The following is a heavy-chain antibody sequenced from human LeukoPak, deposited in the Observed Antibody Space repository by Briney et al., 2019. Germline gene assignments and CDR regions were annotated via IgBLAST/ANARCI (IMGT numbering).Heavy chain of an antibody. D-gene: IGHD6-13*01. CDR2: IYHSGST. CDR3: ASLLIAAAGTDDYYYGMDV. V-gene: IGHV4-38-2*02. J-gene: IGHJ6*02. Sequence: SEALSLTCTVSGYSISSDYWGWIRQPPGKGLEWIGSIYHSGSTFHNPSLKSRVTISLDTSKNQFSLKLRSVTAADTAVYYCASLLIAAAGTDDYYYGMDVWGQGTTVTVSS. CDR1: GYSISSDY.